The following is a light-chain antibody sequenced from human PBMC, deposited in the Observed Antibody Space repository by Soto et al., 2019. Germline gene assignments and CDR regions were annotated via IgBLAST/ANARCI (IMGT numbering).Light chain of an antibody. CDR3: HQGNKWPLT. V-gene: IGKV3-11*01. CDR1: QSVSVF. CDR2: GAS. J-gene: IGKJ4*01. Sequence: EIVLTQSPVTRSLSPGERATLSCRASQSVSVFLAWYQQKPGQAPRLLIYGASNRATGIPARFSGSGSGTDSTLTISSLEPEDFAYYYCHQGNKWPLTFGGGTKVEIK.